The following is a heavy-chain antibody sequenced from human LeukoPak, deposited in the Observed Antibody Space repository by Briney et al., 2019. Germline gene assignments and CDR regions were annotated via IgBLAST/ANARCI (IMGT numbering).Heavy chain of an antibody. Sequence: GGSLRLSCVGSGFTFSDHNMNWVRQAPGKGLEWVSYIDATRGSIYYADSVKGRFIISSDTAKNSLFLQMNSLRDEDTAVYYCARGRQSDSWGQGTLVTVSS. CDR2: IDATRGSI. D-gene: IGHD1-1*01. CDR1: GFTFSDHN. J-gene: IGHJ4*02. V-gene: IGHV3-48*02. CDR3: ARGRQSDS.